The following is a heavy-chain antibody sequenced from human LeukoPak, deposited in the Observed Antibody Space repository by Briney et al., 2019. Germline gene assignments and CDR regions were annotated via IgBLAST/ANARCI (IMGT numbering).Heavy chain of an antibody. CDR3: TRGPDYYDSSGLDY. J-gene: IGHJ4*02. CDR1: GFTFSGSA. D-gene: IGHD3-22*01. V-gene: IGHV3-73*01. Sequence: GGSLRLSCAASGFTFSGSAMHWVRQASGKGLEWVGRIRSKGNTHATAYAASVKGRFTISRDDSKNTAYLQMNSLKTEDTAVYYCTRGPDYYDSSGLDYWGQGTLVTVSS. CDR2: IRSKGNTHAT.